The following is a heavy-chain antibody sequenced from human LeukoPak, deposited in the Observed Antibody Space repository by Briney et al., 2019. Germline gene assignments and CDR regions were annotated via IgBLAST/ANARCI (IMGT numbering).Heavy chain of an antibody. Sequence: GGSLRLSCAASGFTFSSYAMSWVRQAPGKGLEWVSAISGSGGSTYYADSVKGRFTTSRDNSKNTLYLQMNSLRAEDTAVYYCAKRNYDILTAAYYFDYWGQGTLVTVSS. J-gene: IGHJ4*02. V-gene: IGHV3-23*01. D-gene: IGHD3-9*01. CDR3: AKRNYDILTAAYYFDY. CDR2: ISGSGGST. CDR1: GFTFSSYA.